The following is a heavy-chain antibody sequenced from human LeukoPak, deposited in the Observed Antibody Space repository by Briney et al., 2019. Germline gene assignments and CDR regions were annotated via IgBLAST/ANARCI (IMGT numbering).Heavy chain of an antibody. CDR2: ISDNGGGT. J-gene: IGHJ4*02. CDR1: GFIFRNYA. Sequence: GGSLRLSCVASGFIFRNYAMSWVRQAPGEGLEWVSGISDNGGGTYYADSVKGRFTISRDNSKNMLYLQMNSLRAEDPAVYYCAKESGALGAPLYDYWGQGILVTGSS. D-gene: IGHD4/OR15-4a*01. CDR3: AKESGALGAPLYDY. V-gene: IGHV3-23*01.